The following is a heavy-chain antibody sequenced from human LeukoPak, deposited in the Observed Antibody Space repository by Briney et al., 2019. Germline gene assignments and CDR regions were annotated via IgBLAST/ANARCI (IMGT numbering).Heavy chain of an antibody. CDR1: DDSIISSDYY. J-gene: IGHJ4*02. V-gene: IGHV2-5*02. Sequence: TLSLTCAVSDDSIISSDYYWGWIRQPPGKALEWLALIYWDDDKRYSPSLKSRLTITKDTSRNQVVLTMTNMDPVDTATYYCAHSLQTTDGAFDYWGQGTLVTVSS. CDR3: AHSLQTTDGAFDY. CDR2: IYWDDDK. D-gene: IGHD2-8*01.